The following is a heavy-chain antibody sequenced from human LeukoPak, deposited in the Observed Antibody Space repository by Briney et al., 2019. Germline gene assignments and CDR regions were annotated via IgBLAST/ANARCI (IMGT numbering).Heavy chain of an antibody. D-gene: IGHD2-21*02. V-gene: IGHV4-31*03. CDR3: ARVGGKEVTESLFDY. CDR2: IYYSGST. CDR1: GGSISSGGYY. J-gene: IGHJ4*02. Sequence: SQTLSLTCTVSGGSISSGGYYWSWIRQHPGKGLDWIGYIYYSGSTYYNPSLKSRVTISVDTSKNQFSLKLSSVTAADTAVYYCARVGGKEVTESLFDYWGQGTLVTVSS.